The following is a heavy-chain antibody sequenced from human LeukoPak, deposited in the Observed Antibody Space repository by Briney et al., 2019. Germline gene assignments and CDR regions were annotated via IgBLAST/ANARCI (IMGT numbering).Heavy chain of an antibody. CDR2: INHSGST. CDR1: GGSFSGYY. CDR3: ARAPEFAFDI. V-gene: IGHV4-34*01. Sequence: KTSETLSLTCAVYGGSFSGYYGSWIRQPPGKGLEWIGEINHSGSTNYNPPLKRRVTISVDTSKNQFSLKLSSVTAADTAVYYCARAPEFAFDIWGQGTMVTVSS. D-gene: IGHD3-10*01. J-gene: IGHJ3*02.